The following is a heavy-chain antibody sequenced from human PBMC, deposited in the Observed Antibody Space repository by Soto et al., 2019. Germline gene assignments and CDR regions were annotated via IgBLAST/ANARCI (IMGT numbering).Heavy chain of an antibody. D-gene: IGHD3-10*01. Sequence: SDTLSLICAFYGGSCRGSYWSWMRQPPWKGLEWIGEINHSGSTNYNPSLKSRVTISVDTSKNQFSLKLSSVTAADTAVYYCARDKFPAMVRGVNVGFQHWGQGTLVTVS. CDR3: ARDKFPAMVRGVNVGFQH. V-gene: IGHV4-34*01. J-gene: IGHJ1*01. CDR1: GGSCRGSY. CDR2: INHSGST.